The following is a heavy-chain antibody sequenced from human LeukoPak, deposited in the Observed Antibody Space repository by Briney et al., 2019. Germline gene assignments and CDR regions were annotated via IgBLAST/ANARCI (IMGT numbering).Heavy chain of an antibody. J-gene: IGHJ4*02. CDR2: IFHSGIT. Sequence: SETLSLTCAVSGFSISSGYFWAWIRHSPGKGLEWIGSIFHSGITYYNPSLKSRITISVDTSKNQFSLRLSSVTAADTAVYYCARRISTRRGETCSSTSCYFDYWGQGTLVTVSS. V-gene: IGHV4-38-2*01. D-gene: IGHD2-2*01. CDR1: GFSISSGYF. CDR3: ARRISTRRGETCSSTSCYFDY.